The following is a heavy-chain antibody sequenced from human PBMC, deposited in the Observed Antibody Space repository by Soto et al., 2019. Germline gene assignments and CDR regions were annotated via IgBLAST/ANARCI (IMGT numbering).Heavy chain of an antibody. CDR1: GFTFSSYG. D-gene: IGHD5-18*01. CDR2: ISYDGSNK. Sequence: QVQLVESGGGVVQPGRSLRLSCAASGFTFSSYGMHWVRQAPGKGLEWVAVISYDGSNKYYADSVKGRFTISRDNSKNTLYLQMNSLRAEDTAVYYCAKGDTASAYYGMDVW. J-gene: IGHJ6*01. CDR3: AKGDTASAYYGMDV. V-gene: IGHV3-30*18.